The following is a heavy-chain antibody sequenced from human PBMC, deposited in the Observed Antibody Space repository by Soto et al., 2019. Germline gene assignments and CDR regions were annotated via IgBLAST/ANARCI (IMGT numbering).Heavy chain of an antibody. CDR2: IYPGDSDT. CDR1: GYSFTSYW. J-gene: IGHJ3*02. Sequence: GESLKISCKGSGYSFTSYWIGWVRQMPGKGLEWMGIIYPGDSDTRYSPSFQGQVTHSADKSIRTAYPQWSSRKASDTAMYYGARRERATNAVDIWGQGTMVTVSS. D-gene: IGHD1-26*01. V-gene: IGHV5-51*01. CDR3: ARRERATNAVDI.